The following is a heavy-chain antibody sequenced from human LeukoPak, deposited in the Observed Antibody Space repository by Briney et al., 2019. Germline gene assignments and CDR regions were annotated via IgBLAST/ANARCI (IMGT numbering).Heavy chain of an antibody. CDR2: IIPIFGTA. J-gene: IGHJ4*02. V-gene: IGHV1-69*01. D-gene: IGHD3-22*01. CDR3: ARVGYYDTSGPTPPFDY. Sequence: SVKVSCKASGGTFSSYAISWVRQAPGQGLEWMGGIIPIFGTANYAQKFQGRATITADESTSTAYMELSSLRSEDTAVYYCARVGYYDTSGPTPPFDYWGQGTLVTVSS. CDR1: GGTFSSYA.